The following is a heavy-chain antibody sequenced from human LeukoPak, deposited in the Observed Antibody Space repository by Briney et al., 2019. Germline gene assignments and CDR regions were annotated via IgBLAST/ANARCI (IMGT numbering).Heavy chain of an antibody. CDR3: VRKIGSPPSPGHFDY. CDR2: ISYDGNNK. CDR1: GFTFSSYG. Sequence: GGSLRLSCAASGFTFSSYGMHWVRQAPGKGLEWVTFISYDGNNKKYADTVAGRFTISRDNSKNTLYLQMNSVRPEDTALYYCVRKIGSPPSPGHFDYWGQGTLVTVSS. V-gene: IGHV3-30*03. D-gene: IGHD1-26*01. J-gene: IGHJ4*02.